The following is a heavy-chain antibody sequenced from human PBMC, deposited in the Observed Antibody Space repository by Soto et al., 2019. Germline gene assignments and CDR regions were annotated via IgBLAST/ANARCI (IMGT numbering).Heavy chain of an antibody. CDR3: ATSYGSGYRASDY. V-gene: IGHV1-69*04. J-gene: IGHJ4*02. CDR1: GDTFSFYS. Sequence: VQLVQSGAEVKRPGSSVKVSCKASGDTFSFYSINWVRQAPGLGLEWMGRVIPILSMSNYAQRFQGRVTMTADKSTSPAYMELSGLRSEDTAMYYCATSYGSGYRASDYWGQGALVTVSS. CDR2: VIPILSMS. D-gene: IGHD3-10*01.